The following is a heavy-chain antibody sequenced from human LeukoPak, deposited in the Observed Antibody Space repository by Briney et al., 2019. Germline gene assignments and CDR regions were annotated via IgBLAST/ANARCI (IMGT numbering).Heavy chain of an antibody. CDR1: GYSFTSYW. Sequence: GESLKISCRGSGYSFTSYWIVWVRQMPGKGLEWMGIMHPGDSDTRYSPSFQGQVTMSADESTNTAYLQWSSLKASDTAMYFCARRGDGYKLDSWGQGTLVTVSS. CDR2: MHPGDSDT. J-gene: IGHJ4*02. D-gene: IGHD5-24*01. CDR3: ARRGDGYKLDS. V-gene: IGHV5-51*01.